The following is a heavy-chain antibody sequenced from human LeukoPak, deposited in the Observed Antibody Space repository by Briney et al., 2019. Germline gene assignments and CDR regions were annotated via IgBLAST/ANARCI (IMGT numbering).Heavy chain of an antibody. D-gene: IGHD3-10*01. CDR1: GYTFTSYD. Sequence: GGPVKVSCKASGYTFTSYDINWVRQATGQGLEWMGWMNPNSGNTGYAQKFQGRVTMTRNTSISTAYMELSSLRSEDTAVYYCAIRYGSGEKYYYYYYMDVWGKGTTVTVSS. J-gene: IGHJ6*03. V-gene: IGHV1-8*01. CDR3: AIRYGSGEKYYYYYYMDV. CDR2: MNPNSGNT.